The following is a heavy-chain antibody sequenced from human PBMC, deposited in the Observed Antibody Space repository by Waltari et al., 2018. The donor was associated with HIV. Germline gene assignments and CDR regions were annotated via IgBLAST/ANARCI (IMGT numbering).Heavy chain of an antibody. J-gene: IGHJ4*02. CDR1: GFSLSNARMG. V-gene: IGHV2-26*01. D-gene: IGHD4-17*01. Sequence: QVTLKESGPVLVKPTEILTLTCTVSGFSLSNARMGVSWIRQPPGKALEWLAHIFSNDEKSDSTSLKSRLTISKDTSKSQVVLTMTNMDPVDTATYYCARIPYYGDYLYYFDYWGQGTLVTVSS. CDR3: ARIPYYGDYLYYFDY. CDR2: IFSNDEK.